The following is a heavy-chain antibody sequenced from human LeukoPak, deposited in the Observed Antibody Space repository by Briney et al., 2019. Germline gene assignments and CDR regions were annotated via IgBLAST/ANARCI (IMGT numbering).Heavy chain of an antibody. J-gene: IGHJ3*02. Sequence: SETLSLTCTVSGGSFSSNYWSWIRQPPGKGLEWIGFINFSGSTNYNPSLKSRVTISLDTSKNQFSLKLSSLTAADTAVYYCARRVAGESRAFDIWGQGTMVTVSS. V-gene: IGHV4-59*01. CDR1: GGSFSSNY. D-gene: IGHD3-10*01. CDR3: ARRVAGESRAFDI. CDR2: INFSGST.